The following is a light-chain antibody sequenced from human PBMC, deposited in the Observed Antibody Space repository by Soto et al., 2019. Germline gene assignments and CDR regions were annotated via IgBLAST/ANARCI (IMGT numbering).Light chain of an antibody. Sequence: AIQLTQSPSSLSVSVGDRVTITCRASQGISSALAWYQQKPGKAPKLLIYDASSLESGVPSRFSGSGSGTDFTLTISSLQPEDFATYYCQQFNNYITFGQGTRLEI. CDR2: DAS. J-gene: IGKJ5*01. CDR3: QQFNNYIT. CDR1: QGISSA. V-gene: IGKV1D-13*01.